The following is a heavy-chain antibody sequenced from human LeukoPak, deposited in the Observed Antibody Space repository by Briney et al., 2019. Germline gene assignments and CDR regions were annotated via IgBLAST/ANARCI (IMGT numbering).Heavy chain of an antibody. CDR3: ANDRTASRCFDH. Sequence: GGSLTLSCAASGFTFSSYAMHWVRQAPGKGLEWVAVIQYDASEKWYQDSVKGRFTISRDNSKNTVFLQMNRLRDEGTAVYYCANDRTASRCFDHCGQGTLVTVSS. D-gene: IGHD2-2*01. CDR1: GFTFSSYA. V-gene: IGHV3-30*02. J-gene: IGHJ4*02. CDR2: IQYDASEK.